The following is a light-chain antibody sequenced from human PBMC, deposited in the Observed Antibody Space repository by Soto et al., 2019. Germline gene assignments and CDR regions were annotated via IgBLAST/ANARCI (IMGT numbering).Light chain of an antibody. CDR3: QQYDSAPLT. J-gene: IGKJ1*01. V-gene: IGKV1-27*01. CDR2: GPS. Sequence: DIQMTQSPSSVSASVGDRVTITCRASQGISNNLAWYQQKPWKAPKLLIYGPSTLPPGVPSRFSGSGSGTYFTLTISSLQPEDVATYYCQQYDSAPLTFGQGTKVEFK. CDR1: QGISNN.